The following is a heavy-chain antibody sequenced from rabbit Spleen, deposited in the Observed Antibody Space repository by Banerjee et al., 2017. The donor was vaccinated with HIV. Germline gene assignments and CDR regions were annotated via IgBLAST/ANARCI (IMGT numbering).Heavy chain of an antibody. CDR2: IHGGSGGST. CDR3: ARDTGTSFSTYGMDL. D-gene: IGHD8-1*01. Sequence: QSLEESGGDLVKPGASLTLTCTASGFSFSAGYYMCWVRQAPGKGLEWIACIHGGSGGSTWYASWAKGRFTISKTSSTTLTLQMTSLTAADTATYFCARDTGTSFSTYGMDLWGPGTLVTVS. CDR1: GFSFSAGYY. J-gene: IGHJ6*01. V-gene: IGHV1S40*01.